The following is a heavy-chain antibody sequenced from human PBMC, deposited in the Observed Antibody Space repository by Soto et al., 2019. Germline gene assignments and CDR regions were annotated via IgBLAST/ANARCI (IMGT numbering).Heavy chain of an antibody. J-gene: IGHJ4*02. CDR3: GRLAEAATGHTDFDF. V-gene: IGHV4-39*02. D-gene: IGHD2-15*01. CDR1: GASIKSRNYF. CDR2: IHSSGGT. Sequence: QLQLQETGPGLVKPSETLSLTCTVSGASIKSRNYFWGWICQPPGKGLEFVGSIHSSGGTYYNPSLKSRVTVSVDLSNSHFSLSLKSLTATDTAVYYCGRLAEAATGHTDFDFWGQGTLVTVSS.